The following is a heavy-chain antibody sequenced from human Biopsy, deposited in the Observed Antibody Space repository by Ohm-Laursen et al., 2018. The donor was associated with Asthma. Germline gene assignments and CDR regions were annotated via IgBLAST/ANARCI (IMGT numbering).Heavy chain of an antibody. CDR3: ARVVSYGDIYFGIDV. CDR2: VCWSGST. CDR1: GGYTGSSDHH. D-gene: IGHD4-17*01. V-gene: IGHV4-30-4*01. J-gene: IGHJ6*02. Sequence: SQTLSLTCRVSGGYTGSSDHHWAWIRQAPGKGLEWIGFVCWSGSTHYSRSLERRVSIFIDTATNEFSMKLWSVTPADTAVYSCARVVSYGDIYFGIDVWGPGNTVVVS.